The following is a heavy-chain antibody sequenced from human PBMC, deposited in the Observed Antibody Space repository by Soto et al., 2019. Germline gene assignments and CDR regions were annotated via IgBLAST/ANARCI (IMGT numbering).Heavy chain of an antibody. CDR2: ISTSGGST. Sequence: EVQLLESGGGLVQPGGSLRLSCAASGFTFSSYAMSWVRQAPGKGLEWVSSISTSGGSTYYADSVKGRFTISRDNSNNPPYLQMNCLRAEDTAVYYCSLSDRYYGMDVWGLGTTVTVSS. V-gene: IGHV3-23*01. CDR1: GFTFSSYA. J-gene: IGHJ6*02. CDR3: SLSDRYYGMDV.